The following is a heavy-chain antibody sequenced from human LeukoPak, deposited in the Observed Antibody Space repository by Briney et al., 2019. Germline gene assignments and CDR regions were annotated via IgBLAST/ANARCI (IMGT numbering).Heavy chain of an antibody. D-gene: IGHD4-23*01. J-gene: IGHJ4*02. CDR2: ISWNSGNI. CDR3: ARASLNSEFDY. CDR1: GFTFDDYA. Sequence: GGSLRLSCAASGFTFDDYAMHWVRQAPGKGLEWVSGISWNSGNIGYADSVKGRFTISRDNAKNSLYLQMNSLRAEDTALYYCARASLNSEFDYWGQGILVTVSS. V-gene: IGHV3-9*01.